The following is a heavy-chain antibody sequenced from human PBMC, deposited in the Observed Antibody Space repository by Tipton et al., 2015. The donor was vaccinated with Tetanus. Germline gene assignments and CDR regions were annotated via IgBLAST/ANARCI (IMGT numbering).Heavy chain of an antibody. CDR1: GGSLSSGTYY. CDR3: ARDPYYNGGGYFDY. D-gene: IGHD3-10*01. V-gene: IGHV4-39*07. CDR2: IYYNGNT. Sequence: TLSLTCTVSGGSLSSGTYYWDWIRQPPGKGLEWIGNIYYNGNTLQNPSLKSRVTLSLDKSKNQLSLKLRSVTAADTAVYFCARDPYYNGGGYFDYWGQGTLVTVSS. J-gene: IGHJ4*02.